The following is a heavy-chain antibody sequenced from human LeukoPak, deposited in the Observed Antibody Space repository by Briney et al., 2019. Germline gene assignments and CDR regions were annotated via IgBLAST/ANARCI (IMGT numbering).Heavy chain of an antibody. CDR2: IIPIFGTA. CDR1: GGTFCSYA. D-gene: IGHD3-22*01. CDR3: AIAYYYDSSGPREGAFDI. V-gene: IGHV1-69*05. Sequence: ASVKVSCKASGGTFCSYAISWVRQAPGQGLEWMGGIIPIFGTANYAQKFQGRVTITTDESTSTAYIELSSLRSEDTSVYYCAIAYYYDSSGPREGAFDIWGQGTMVTVSS. J-gene: IGHJ3*02.